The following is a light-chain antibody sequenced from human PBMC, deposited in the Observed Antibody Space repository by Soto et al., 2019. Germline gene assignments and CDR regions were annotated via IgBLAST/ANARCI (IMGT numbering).Light chain of an antibody. CDR3: QQYNIWPRGT. CDR2: GTS. CDR1: QSVYNN. V-gene: IGKV3-15*01. Sequence: EIVMTQSPATLSVSPGERATLSCRASQSVYNNLAWYQQKPGQAPRLLIYGTSTRATGIPARLSGSGSGTEFTLTISSLQSDDVAVYYCQQYNIWPRGTVGPGTKVDSK. J-gene: IGKJ3*01.